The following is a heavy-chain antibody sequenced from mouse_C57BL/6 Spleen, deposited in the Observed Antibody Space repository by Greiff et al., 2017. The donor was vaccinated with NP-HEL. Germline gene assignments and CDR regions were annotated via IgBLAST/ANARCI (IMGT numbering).Heavy chain of an antibody. CDR3: ARLGTTVPFAY. J-gene: IGHJ3*01. V-gene: IGHV1-63*01. Sequence: QVQLQQSGAELVRPGTSVKMSCKASGYTFTNYWIGWAKQRPGHGLEWIGDIYPGGGYTNYNEKFKGKATLTADKSSSTAYMQFSSLTSEDSAIYYCARLGTTVPFAYWGQGTLVTVSA. CDR2: IYPGGGYT. D-gene: IGHD1-1*01. CDR1: GYTFTNYW.